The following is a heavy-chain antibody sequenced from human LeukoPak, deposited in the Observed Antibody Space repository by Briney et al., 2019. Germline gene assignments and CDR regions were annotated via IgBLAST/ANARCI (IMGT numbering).Heavy chain of an antibody. Sequence: ASVKVSCKTSGYKFNVYDILWVRQAPGHGLDYVGWISTYTGRANYAQKFQGRVSIITDTSTTTAYLGLTNLTSSDTGLYYCARADGTNSGTNAFDVWGLGTMVTVAS. V-gene: IGHV1-18*01. D-gene: IGHD4-23*01. CDR1: GYKFNVYD. J-gene: IGHJ3*01. CDR2: ISTYTGRA. CDR3: ARADGTNSGTNAFDV.